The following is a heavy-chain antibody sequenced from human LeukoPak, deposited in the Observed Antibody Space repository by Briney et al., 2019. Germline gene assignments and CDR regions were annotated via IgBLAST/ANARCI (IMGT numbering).Heavy chain of an antibody. V-gene: IGHV3-30*02. CDR3: AKAAGVLWFGELLLDY. CDR2: IRYDGSNK. J-gene: IGHJ4*02. CDR1: GFTFSSYG. Sequence: GGSLRLSCAATGFTFSSYGMHWVRQAPGKGLEWVAFIRYDGSNKYYADSVKGRFTISRDNSKNTLYLQMNSLRAEDTAVYYCAKAAGVLWFGELLLDYWGQGTPVTVSS. D-gene: IGHD3-10*01.